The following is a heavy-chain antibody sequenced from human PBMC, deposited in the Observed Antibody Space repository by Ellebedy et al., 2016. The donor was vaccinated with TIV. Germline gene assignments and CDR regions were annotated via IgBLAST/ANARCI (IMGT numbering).Heavy chain of an antibody. Sequence: GESLKISCAASGFTFTTCWMSWVRQAPGKGLEWVGNINQDGSEKCYGDSVKGRFTISRDNAKNSVYLQMNSLRAEDTAVYYCARENWYNDYWGQGTLVTVSS. D-gene: IGHD1/OR15-1a*01. V-gene: IGHV3-7*04. CDR3: ARENWYNDY. CDR1: GFTFTTCW. CDR2: INQDGSEK. J-gene: IGHJ4*02.